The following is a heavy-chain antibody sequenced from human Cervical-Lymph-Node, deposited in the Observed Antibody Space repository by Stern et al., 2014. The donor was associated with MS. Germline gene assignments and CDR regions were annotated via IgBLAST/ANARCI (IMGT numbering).Heavy chain of an antibody. J-gene: IGHJ6*02. Sequence: VHLVESGGEVKKPGASVKVSCKASGYTFAGYGITWVRQAPGQGLEWMGWINAYNGNTNYAQKLQDRVTMTTDTPTSIAYLELKGLRSDDTAVYYCARSYGSGIYGMDVWGQGTTVIVSS. CDR2: INAYNGNT. CDR1: GYTFAGYG. V-gene: IGHV1-18*01. CDR3: ARSYGSGIYGMDV. D-gene: IGHD3-10*01.